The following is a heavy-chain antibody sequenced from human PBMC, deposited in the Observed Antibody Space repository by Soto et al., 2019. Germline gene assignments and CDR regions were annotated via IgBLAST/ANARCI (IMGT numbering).Heavy chain of an antibody. Sequence: PVGSLRLSCSASGFTFSSYAMHCVRQAPGKGLEYASGISSNGGTTYYVDSVKGRFIISRDNSKNTLYLQMSSLRTDDTAVYYCVKDPGAVTGDEYFQHWGLGTLVTVSS. J-gene: IGHJ1*01. CDR3: VKDPGAVTGDEYFQH. D-gene: IGHD6-19*01. CDR1: GFTFSSYA. CDR2: ISSNGGTT. V-gene: IGHV3-64D*06.